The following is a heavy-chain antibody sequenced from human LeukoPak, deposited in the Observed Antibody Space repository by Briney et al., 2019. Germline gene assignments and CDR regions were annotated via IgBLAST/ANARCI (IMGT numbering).Heavy chain of an antibody. CDR2: IYSGGST. D-gene: IGHD2-21*01. CDR3: ASAREYCGSAECYEYFQH. V-gene: IGHV3-53*01. Sequence: TGGSLRLSCAASGFTFSSYEMSWVRQSPGKGLEWVSVIYSGGSTYYADSVNGRFTISRDSSRNTLFLQMTSLRAEDTALYYCASAREYCGSAECYEYFQHWGQGTLVTVSS. CDR1: GFTFSSYE. J-gene: IGHJ1*01.